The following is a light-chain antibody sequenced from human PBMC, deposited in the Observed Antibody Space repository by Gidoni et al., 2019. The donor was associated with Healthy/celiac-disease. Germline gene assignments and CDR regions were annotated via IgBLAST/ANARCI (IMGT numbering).Light chain of an antibody. CDR2: DVS. Sequence: QSALTQPASVSGSPGQSITISCTGTSSDVGDNNYVSWYQQHPGKAPKLMIYDVSKRPSGVSNRFSGSKSGNTASLTISGLQTEDEADYYCSSYTSSNTLVFGTGTKVTVL. V-gene: IGLV2-14*03. CDR3: SSYTSSNTLV. CDR1: SSDVGDNNY. J-gene: IGLJ1*01.